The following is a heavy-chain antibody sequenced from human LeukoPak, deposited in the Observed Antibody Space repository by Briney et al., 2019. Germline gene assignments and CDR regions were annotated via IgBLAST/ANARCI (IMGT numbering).Heavy chain of an antibody. CDR2: INHDGTNT. CDR3: TNFDY. CDR1: GLTFRSSG. V-gene: IGHV3-30*02. J-gene: IGHJ4*02. Sequence: GGSLRLSCTASGLTFRSSGMHWVRQAPGKGLDWVSLINHDGTNTFYADSVKGRFTISRDNSQNTLYLQMNSLRGEDTAVYYCTNFDYWGQGTLVTVSS.